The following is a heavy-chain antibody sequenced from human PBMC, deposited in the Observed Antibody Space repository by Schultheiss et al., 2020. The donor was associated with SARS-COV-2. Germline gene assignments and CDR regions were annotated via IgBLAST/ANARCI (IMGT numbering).Heavy chain of an antibody. CDR3: AKGALRFLEWLPRDYGVDV. D-gene: IGHD3-3*01. CDR1: GFTFSSYA. Sequence: GGSLRLSCAASGFTFSSYAMYWVRQAPGKGLEWVSGISWNSGTVGYADSVEGRFTISRDNAKNSLYLQINSLRAEDTALYYCAKGALRFLEWLPRDYGVDVWGQGTTVTVSS. CDR2: ISWNSGTV. V-gene: IGHV3-9*01. J-gene: IGHJ6*02.